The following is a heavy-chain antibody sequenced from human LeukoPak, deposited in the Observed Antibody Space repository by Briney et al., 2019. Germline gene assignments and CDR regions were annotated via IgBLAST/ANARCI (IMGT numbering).Heavy chain of an antibody. V-gene: IGHV4-59*01. CDR3: ARGGLENGYHSNDGFDI. CDR2: IYYSGST. CDR1: GGSISGYY. D-gene: IGHD3-22*01. J-gene: IGHJ3*02. Sequence: PSETLSLTCTVSGGSISGYYWSWIRQPPGKGLEWIGYIYYSGSTKYNPSLKSRVTMSVDTSRNQFSLKLGSVTAADTAGYYCARGGLENGYHSNDGFDIWGQGTMVTVSS.